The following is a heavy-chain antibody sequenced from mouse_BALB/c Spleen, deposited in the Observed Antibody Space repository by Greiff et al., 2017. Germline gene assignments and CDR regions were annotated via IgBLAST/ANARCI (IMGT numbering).Heavy chain of an antibody. CDR2: IWAGGST. CDR1: GFSLTSYG. CDR3: ARAFYYGSSYVAY. J-gene: IGHJ3*01. D-gene: IGHD1-1*01. V-gene: IGHV2-9*02. Sequence: QVQLQQSGPGLVAPSQSLSITCTVSGFSLTSYGVHWVRQPPGKGLEWLGVIWAGGSTNYNSALMSRLSISKDNSKSQVFLKMNSLQTDDTAMYYCARAFYYGSSYVAYWGQGTLVTVSA.